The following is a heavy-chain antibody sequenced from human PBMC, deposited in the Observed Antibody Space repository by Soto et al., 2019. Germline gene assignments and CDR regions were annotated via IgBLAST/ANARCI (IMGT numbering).Heavy chain of an antibody. CDR1: GGSFSGYY. J-gene: IGHJ6*02. V-gene: IGHV4-34*01. Sequence: SETLSLTCAVYGGSFSGYYWSWIRQPPGKGLEWIGYIYYSGSTYYNPSLKSRVTISVDTSKNQFSLKLSSVTAADTAVYYCARDPIIRGVTVYYYGMDVWGQGTTVTVSS. D-gene: IGHD3-10*01. CDR2: IYYSGST. CDR3: ARDPIIRGVTVYYYGMDV.